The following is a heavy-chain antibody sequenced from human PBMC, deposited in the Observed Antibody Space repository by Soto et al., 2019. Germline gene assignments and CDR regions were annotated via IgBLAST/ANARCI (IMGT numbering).Heavy chain of an antibody. CDR2: IYPGDSDT. CDR1: GYSFTVYW. V-gene: IGHV5-51*01. J-gene: IGHJ4*02. Sequence: PGESLKISCQGSGYSFTVYWIGWVRQMPGRGLEWMGIIYPGDSDTRYSPSFQGQVTISVDKSISTAFLQWTSLKASDTAMYYYARVSGGTTTHWGQGTLVTVSS. D-gene: IGHD1-1*01. CDR3: ARVSGGTTTH.